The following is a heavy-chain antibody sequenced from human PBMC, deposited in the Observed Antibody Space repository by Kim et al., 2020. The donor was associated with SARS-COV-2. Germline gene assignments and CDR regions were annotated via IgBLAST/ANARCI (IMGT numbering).Heavy chain of an antibody. CDR3: AKAGYSYGYPEIYFDY. J-gene: IGHJ4*02. CDR1: GFTFSSYR. Sequence: GGSLRLSCAVSGFTFSSYRMHWVRQAPGKGLEWVAVISYDGSNKYYPDSVKGRFTISRDNSKNTLYLQMNSLIAEDTAVYYCAKAGYSYGYPEIYFDYWGQGTLVAVSS. V-gene: IGHV3-30*18. D-gene: IGHD5-18*01. CDR2: ISYDGSNK.